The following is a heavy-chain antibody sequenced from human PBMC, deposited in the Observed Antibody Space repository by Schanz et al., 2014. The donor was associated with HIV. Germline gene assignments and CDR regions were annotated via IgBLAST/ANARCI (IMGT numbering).Heavy chain of an antibody. CDR2: ISFSCANT. Sequence: EVQLLDSGGGLVQPGGSLRLSCAASGFIFNSYAMSWVRPSPFPVLYRVSTISFSCANTFYADSVKGRFTISRDSSKNTLYLQMNGLRAEDTAVYYCARGVPAHSSGWYLDYWGQGTLVIVSS. D-gene: IGHD6-19*01. CDR3: ARGVPAHSSGWYLDY. V-gene: IGHV3-23*01. CDR1: GFIFNSYA. J-gene: IGHJ4*02.